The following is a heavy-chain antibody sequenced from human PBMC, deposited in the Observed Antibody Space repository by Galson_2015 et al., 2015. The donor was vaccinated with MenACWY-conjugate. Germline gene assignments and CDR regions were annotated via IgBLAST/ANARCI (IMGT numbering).Heavy chain of an antibody. CDR1: GLTFSNYW. Sequence: SLRLSCAASGLTFSNYWMNWLRQAPGKGLEWVAIIKQNGTEKLYVDSVRGRFAIYRDNAKKSLYLQMNTLRAEDTAVYYCVGGAGWLPDYWGQGTLVTVSS. J-gene: IGHJ4*02. D-gene: IGHD5-24*01. CDR2: IKQNGTEK. V-gene: IGHV3-7*03. CDR3: VGGAGWLPDY.